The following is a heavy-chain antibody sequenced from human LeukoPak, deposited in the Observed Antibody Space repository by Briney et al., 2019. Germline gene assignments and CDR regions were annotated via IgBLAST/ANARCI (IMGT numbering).Heavy chain of an antibody. CDR3: ARDRYYDILTGYYRDLFDYYYYYGMDV. CDR1: GGSFSGYY. Sequence: MSSETLSLTCAVYGGSFSGYYWSWIRQPPGKGLEWIGEINHSGSTNYNPSLKSRVTISVDTSKNQFSLKLSSVTAADTAVYYCARDRYYDILTGYYRDLFDYYYYYGMDVWGQGTTVTVSS. D-gene: IGHD3-9*01. J-gene: IGHJ6*02. CDR2: INHSGST. V-gene: IGHV4-34*01.